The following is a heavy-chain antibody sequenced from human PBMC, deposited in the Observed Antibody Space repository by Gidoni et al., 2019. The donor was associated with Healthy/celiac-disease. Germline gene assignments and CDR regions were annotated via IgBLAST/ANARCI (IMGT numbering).Heavy chain of an antibody. CDR2: IYPGDSDT. Sequence: EVQLVQSGAEVKKPGESLKISCKGSGYSFTSYWIGWVRQMPGKGLEWMGIIYPGDSDTRYSPSFQGQVTISADKSISTAYLQWSSLKASDTAMYYCARLPNSSGWYDNWFDPWGQGTLVTVSS. D-gene: IGHD6-19*01. J-gene: IGHJ5*02. V-gene: IGHV5-51*01. CDR1: GYSFTSYW. CDR3: ARLPNSSGWYDNWFDP.